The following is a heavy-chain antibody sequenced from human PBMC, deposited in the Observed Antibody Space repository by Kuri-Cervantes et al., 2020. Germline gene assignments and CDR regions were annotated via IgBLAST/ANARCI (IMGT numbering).Heavy chain of an antibody. CDR3: ARDLGATMRVMGY. V-gene: IGHV3-21*01. D-gene: IGHD1-26*01. Sequence: GESLKISCAASGFTFSSYSMNWVRQAPGKGLEWVSSISSSSSYIYYADSVKGRFTISRDNSKNTLYLQMNSLRAEDTAVYYCARDLGATMRVMGYWGQGTLVTVSS. CDR1: GFTFSSYS. J-gene: IGHJ4*02. CDR2: ISSSSSYI.